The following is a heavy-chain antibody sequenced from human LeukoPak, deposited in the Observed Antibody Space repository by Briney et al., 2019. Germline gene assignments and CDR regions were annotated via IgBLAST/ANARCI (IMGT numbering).Heavy chain of an antibody. D-gene: IGHD5-18*01. CDR3: ARVQGGGYKYGYDF. CDR1: GGSINSSNW. J-gene: IGHJ4*02. CDR2: IYHSGST. Sequence: SETLSLTCAVSGGSINSSNWWSWVRQPPGKGLEWIGEIYHSGSTNYNPSLKSRLTISMNKSKNQFSLKLSSLTAADTAVYYCARVQGGGYKYGYDFWGQGTLVTVSS. V-gene: IGHV4-4*02.